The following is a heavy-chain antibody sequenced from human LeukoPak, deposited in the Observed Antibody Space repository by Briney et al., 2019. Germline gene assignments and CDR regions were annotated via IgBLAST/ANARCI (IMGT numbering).Heavy chain of an antibody. CDR2: ISYDGSNK. CDR3: ARVIWAYGDYYYGMDV. Sequence: QPGRSLRLSCAASGFTFSSYAMYWVRQAPGKGLGWVAVISYDGSNKYYADSVKGRFTISRDNSKNTLYLQMNSLRPEDTAVYYCARVIWAYGDYYYGMDVWGQGTTVTVSS. J-gene: IGHJ6*02. V-gene: IGHV3-30*04. D-gene: IGHD4-17*01. CDR1: GFTFSSYA.